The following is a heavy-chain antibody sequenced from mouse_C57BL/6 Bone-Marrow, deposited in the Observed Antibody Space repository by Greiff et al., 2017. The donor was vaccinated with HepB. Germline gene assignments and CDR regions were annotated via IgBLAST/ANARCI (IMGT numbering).Heavy chain of an antibody. D-gene: IGHD3-3*01. Sequence: VQLQQSGAELVMPGASVKLSCKASGYTFTSYWMHWVKQRPGQGLEWIGEIDPSDSYTNYNQKFKGKSTLTVDKSSSTAYMQLSSLTSEDSAVYYCAREGCDYLGYWGQGTTLTVSS. CDR2: IDPSDSYT. CDR3: AREGCDYLGY. V-gene: IGHV1-69*01. J-gene: IGHJ2*01. CDR1: GYTFTSYW.